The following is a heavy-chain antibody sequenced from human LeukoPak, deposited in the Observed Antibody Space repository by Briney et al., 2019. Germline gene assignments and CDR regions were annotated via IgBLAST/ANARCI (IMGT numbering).Heavy chain of an antibody. V-gene: IGHV3-21*04. Sequence: GGSLRLSCAASGFTFSSYSMNWVRQAPGKGLEWVSSISGSSSYIYYADSVKGRFTISRDNAKNTLYLQMNSLRAEDTAVYYCAKRWSGTYYAAFDIWGQGTVVTVSS. D-gene: IGHD1-26*01. CDR2: ISGSSSYI. J-gene: IGHJ3*02. CDR3: AKRWSGTYYAAFDI. CDR1: GFTFSSYS.